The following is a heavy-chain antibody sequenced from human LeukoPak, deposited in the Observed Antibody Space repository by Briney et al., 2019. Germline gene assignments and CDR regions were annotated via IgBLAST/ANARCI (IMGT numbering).Heavy chain of an antibody. CDR2: INHSGST. J-gene: IGHJ4*02. CDR1: GGSFSGYY. Sequence: PSETLSLTCAVYGGSFSGYYWSWIRQPPGKGLEWIGEINHSGSTNYNPSLKSRVTISVDTSKNQFSLKLSSVTAADTAVYYCARVEAYSSGWFDYWGQGTLVTVSS. V-gene: IGHV4-34*01. D-gene: IGHD6-19*01. CDR3: ARVEAYSSGWFDY.